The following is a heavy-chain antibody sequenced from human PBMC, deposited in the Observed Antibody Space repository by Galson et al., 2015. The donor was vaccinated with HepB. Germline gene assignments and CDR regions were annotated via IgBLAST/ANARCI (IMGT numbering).Heavy chain of an antibody. CDR3: ARGGYGGNSGAPFDY. V-gene: IGHV5-51*01. CDR2: IYPGDSDT. J-gene: IGHJ4*02. Sequence: QSGAEVKKPGESLKIPCKGSGYSFNHYWIGWVRQMPGKGLEWMGIIYPGDSDTRYSPSFQGQVTISVDKSISTAYLQWSSLKASDIAMYYCARGGYGGNSGAPFDYWGQGTLVTVSS. CDR1: GYSFNHYW. D-gene: IGHD4-23*01.